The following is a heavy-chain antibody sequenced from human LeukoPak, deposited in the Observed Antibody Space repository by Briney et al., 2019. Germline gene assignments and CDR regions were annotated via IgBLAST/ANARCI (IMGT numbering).Heavy chain of an antibody. CDR1: GYTFSSYA. CDR3: ARGGGYCSSTSCYTEYYFDY. D-gene: IGHD2-2*02. Sequence: GSLRLSCAASGYTFSSYAMHWVRQAPGKGLEYVSAISSNGGSTYYANSVKGRFTISRDNSKNTLYLQMGSLRAEDMAVYYCARGGGYCSSTSCYTEYYFDYWGQGTLVTVSS. J-gene: IGHJ4*02. CDR2: ISSNGGST. V-gene: IGHV3-64*01.